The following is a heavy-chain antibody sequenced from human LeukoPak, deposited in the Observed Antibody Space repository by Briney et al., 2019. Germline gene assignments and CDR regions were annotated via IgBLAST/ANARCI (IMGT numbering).Heavy chain of an antibody. Sequence: SETLSLTCTVSGDSIRSSPYSWAWIRQSPGRGLEWIAAISHAVETFHNPSLKSRVTMSVDTSKHQFSLNLTSVTAADSAIYYCAKDPPYDHQMDVWGKGTTVTVSS. D-gene: IGHD3-3*01. CDR1: GDSIRSSPYS. CDR3: AKDPPYDHQMDV. V-gene: IGHV4-39*07. J-gene: IGHJ6*04. CDR2: ISHAVET.